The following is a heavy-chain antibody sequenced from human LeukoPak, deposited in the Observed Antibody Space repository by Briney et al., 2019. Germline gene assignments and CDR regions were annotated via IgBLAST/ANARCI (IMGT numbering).Heavy chain of an antibody. J-gene: IGHJ4*02. CDR1: GFTFGTYG. V-gene: IGHV3-23*01. Sequence: GGSLRLSWAASGFTFGTYGVSSVRQAPGRGLEWVSTFGGSGASVYYADCVKGRFTVSRDNSKNTLYLQMNSLRVEDTAVYYCAKSGPYYYDYWGQGTLVTVSS. CDR3: AKSGPYYYDY. CDR2: FGGSGASV. D-gene: IGHD3-10*01.